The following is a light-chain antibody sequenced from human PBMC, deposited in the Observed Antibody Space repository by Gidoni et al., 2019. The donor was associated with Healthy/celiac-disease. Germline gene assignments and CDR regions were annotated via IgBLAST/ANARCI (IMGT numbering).Light chain of an antibody. V-gene: IGLV3-1*01. J-gene: IGLJ1*01. CDR1: KLGDQY. Sequence: SSELTQPPSVSVSTGKTASITCSGVKLGDQYACWYQQKPGPPPVLVIYQDSKRPAGIPERFSGYTSGTTATMTTSGHQAMDEAYYYCQAWDSSTAVFGTGTKVTVL. CDR2: QDS. CDR3: QAWDSSTAV.